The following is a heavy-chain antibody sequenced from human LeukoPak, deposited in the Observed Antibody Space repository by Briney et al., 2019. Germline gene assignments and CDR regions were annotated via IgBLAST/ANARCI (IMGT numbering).Heavy chain of an antibody. CDR3: ARFGRFGELLSPYYYIGMDV. CDR2: INHSGST. J-gene: IGHJ6*02. D-gene: IGHD3-10*01. CDR1: GGSFSGYY. Sequence: TSETLSLTCAVYGGSFSGYYWSWIRQPPGKVLEWIGEINHSGSTNYNPSLKSRVTISVDTSKNQFSLKLSSVTAADTAVYYCARFGRFGELLSPYYYIGMDVWGQGTTVTVPS. V-gene: IGHV4-34*01.